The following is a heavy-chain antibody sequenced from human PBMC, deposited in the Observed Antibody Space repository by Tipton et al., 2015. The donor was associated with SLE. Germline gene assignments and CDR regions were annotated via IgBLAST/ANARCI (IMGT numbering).Heavy chain of an antibody. CDR1: GGSISSYY. CDR3: ARENSSGWYADAFDI. D-gene: IGHD6-19*01. Sequence: TLSLTCTVSGGSISSYYWSWIRQPPGKGLEWIGYIYYSGSTYYNPSLKSRVTISVDTSKNQFSLKLSSVTAADTAVYYCARENSSGWYADAFDIWGQGTMVTVSS. J-gene: IGHJ3*02. V-gene: IGHV4-59*12. CDR2: IYYSGST.